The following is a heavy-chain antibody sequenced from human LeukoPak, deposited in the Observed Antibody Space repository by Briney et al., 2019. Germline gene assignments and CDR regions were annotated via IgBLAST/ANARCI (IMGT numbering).Heavy chain of an antibody. CDR1: GFTFSDYY. D-gene: IGHD3-3*01. J-gene: IGHJ6*03. Sequence: GGSLRLSCAPSGFTFSDYYMRWLRQAPGKGLEWVSYISSSGSTIYYADSVKGRFTISRDNAKNSLYLQMNSLRAEDTAVYYCARVGMDFWSGPTYYYMDVWGKGTTVTVSS. CDR2: ISSSGSTI. CDR3: ARVGMDFWSGPTYYYMDV. V-gene: IGHV3-11*01.